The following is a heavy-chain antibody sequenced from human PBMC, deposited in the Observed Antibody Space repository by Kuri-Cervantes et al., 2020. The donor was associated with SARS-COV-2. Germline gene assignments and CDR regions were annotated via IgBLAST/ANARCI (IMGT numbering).Heavy chain of an antibody. J-gene: IGHJ4*02. Sequence: GSLRLSCTVSGGSVSSYYWSWIRQPPGKGLEWTGYIYYSGSTKYNPSLKSRVTMSVDTSKSQFSLKLSSVTAADTAVYYCARHGGSGSSLDYWGQGTLVTVSS. CDR1: GGSVSSYY. CDR2: IYYSGST. D-gene: IGHD6-6*01. CDR3: ARHGGSGSSLDY. V-gene: IGHV4-59*08.